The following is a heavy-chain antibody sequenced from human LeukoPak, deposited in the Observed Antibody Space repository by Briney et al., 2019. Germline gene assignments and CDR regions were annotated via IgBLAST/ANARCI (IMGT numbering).Heavy chain of an antibody. CDR1: GFAFSDYY. Sequence: GGSLRLSCAASGFAFSDYYMSWIRQAPGKGLEWVSYISSSGSTIYYADSVKGRFTISRDDAKNSLYLQMNSLRAEDTAVYYCAIELGYCSGGSCYPTDYWGQGTLVTVSS. V-gene: IGHV3-11*04. CDR3: AIELGYCSGGSCYPTDY. J-gene: IGHJ4*02. D-gene: IGHD2-15*01. CDR2: ISSSGSTI.